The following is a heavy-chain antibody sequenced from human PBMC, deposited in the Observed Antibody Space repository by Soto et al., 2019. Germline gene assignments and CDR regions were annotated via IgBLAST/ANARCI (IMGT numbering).Heavy chain of an antibody. Sequence: ASVKVSCKASGYTFTSYDINWVREATGQRLEWMGWMNPNSGNTGYAQKFQGRVTMTRNTSISTAYMELSSLRSEDTAVYYCARGPGTGSWFDPWGQGTLVTVSS. D-gene: IGHD3-10*01. CDR2: MNPNSGNT. V-gene: IGHV1-8*01. J-gene: IGHJ5*02. CDR3: ARGPGTGSWFDP. CDR1: GYTFTSYD.